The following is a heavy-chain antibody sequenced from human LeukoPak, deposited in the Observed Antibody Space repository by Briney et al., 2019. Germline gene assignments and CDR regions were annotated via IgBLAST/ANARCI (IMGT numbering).Heavy chain of an antibody. CDR1: GFTFSTHW. CDR2: IKEDGSEK. V-gene: IGHV3-7*01. CDR3: VRDQGYCTSASCRGDAFDV. D-gene: IGHD2-2*01. Sequence: GGSLRLSCAASGFTFSTHWMSWVRQAPGKGLEWVAKIKEDGSEKYYVDSVKGRFTISRDNAKNSLSLQMHSLRDEDTAVYYCVRDQGYCTSASCRGDAFDVWGQGSLVSVSS. J-gene: IGHJ3*01.